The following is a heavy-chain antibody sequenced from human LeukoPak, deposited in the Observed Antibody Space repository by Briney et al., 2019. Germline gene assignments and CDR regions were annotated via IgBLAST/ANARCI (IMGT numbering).Heavy chain of an antibody. D-gene: IGHD5-24*01. Sequence: GASVKVSCKASGYTFTSYYMHWMRQAPGQGLEWMGIINPSGGSTSYAQKFQGRVTMTRDTSTSTVYMELSSLRSEDTAVYYCARGVGRDGYNYGGYFDLWGRGTLVTVSS. V-gene: IGHV1-46*01. CDR2: INPSGGST. CDR1: GYTFTSYY. CDR3: ARGVGRDGYNYGGYFDL. J-gene: IGHJ2*01.